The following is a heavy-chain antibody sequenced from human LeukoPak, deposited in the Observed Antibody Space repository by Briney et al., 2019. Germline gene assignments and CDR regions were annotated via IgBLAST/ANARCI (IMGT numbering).Heavy chain of an antibody. CDR2: IIPIFGTA. D-gene: IGHD1-14*01. CDR3: ARGSPETYAFYGMGV. CDR1: GGTFSSYA. V-gene: IGHV1-69*01. J-gene: IGHJ6*02. Sequence: SVKVSCKASGGTFSSYAISWVRQAPGQGLEWMGGIIPIFGTANYAQKFQGRVTITADESTSTAYMELSSLRSEDTAVYYCARGSPETYAFYGMGVWGQGTTVTVSS.